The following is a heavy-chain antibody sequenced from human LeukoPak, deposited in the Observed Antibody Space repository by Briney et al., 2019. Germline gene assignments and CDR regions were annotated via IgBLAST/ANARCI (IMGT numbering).Heavy chain of an antibody. D-gene: IGHD1-7*01. CDR2: INPNSGGT. CDR3: TRDINWNYGY. J-gene: IGHJ4*02. Sequence: WMGWINPNSGGTNYAQKFQGRVTMTRDTSISTAYMELSRLTSDDTAVYYCTRDINWNYGYWGQGTLVTVSS. V-gene: IGHV1-2*02.